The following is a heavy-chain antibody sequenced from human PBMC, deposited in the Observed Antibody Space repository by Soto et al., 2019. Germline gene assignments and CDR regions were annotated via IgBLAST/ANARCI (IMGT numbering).Heavy chain of an antibody. V-gene: IGHV3-30-3*01. D-gene: IGHD1-26*01. J-gene: IGHJ4*02. CDR2: ISYDGSNK. Sequence: PGGSLRLSCAASGFTFSSYAMHWVRQAPGKGLEWVAVISYDGSNKYYADSVKGRFTISRDNSKNTLYLQMNSLRAEDTAVYYCATPYDNDEYSGSYAFDYWGQGTLVTVSS. CDR3: ATPYDNDEYSGSYAFDY. CDR1: GFTFSSYA.